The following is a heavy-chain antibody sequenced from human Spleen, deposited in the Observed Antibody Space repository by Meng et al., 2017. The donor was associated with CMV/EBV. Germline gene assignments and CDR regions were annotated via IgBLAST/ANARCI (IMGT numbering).Heavy chain of an antibody. CDR3: ALTVAAGY. V-gene: IGHV1-8*01. CDR2: INPNTGNT. CDR1: GYTFTSSD. Sequence: QLQPVQSGAEVKKLGSSVKVSCKASGYTFTSSDINWVRQATGQGLEWMGWINPNTGNTGYAQKFQGRVTLTRSTSISTAYMELSSLRSEDTAVYYCALTVAAGYWGQGTLVTVSS. D-gene: IGHD6-19*01. J-gene: IGHJ4*02.